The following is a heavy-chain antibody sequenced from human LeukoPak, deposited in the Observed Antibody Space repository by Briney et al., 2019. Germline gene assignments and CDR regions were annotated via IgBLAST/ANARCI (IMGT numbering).Heavy chain of an antibody. CDR2: IYYSGST. V-gene: IGHV4-39*07. D-gene: IGHD7-27*01. J-gene: IGHJ3*02. CDR1: GGSISSSSYY. Sequence: SETLSLTCTVSGGSISSSSYYWGWIRQPPGKGREWIGSIYYSGSTYYNPSLKSRVTISVDTSNNQFSLNLNFVTAADTAVYYCARGSRGDGAAFDIWGQGTLVTVSS. CDR3: ARGSRGDGAAFDI.